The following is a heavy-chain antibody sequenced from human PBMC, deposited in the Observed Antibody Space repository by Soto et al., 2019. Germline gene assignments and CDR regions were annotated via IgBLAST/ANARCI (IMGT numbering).Heavy chain of an antibody. CDR3: ARTEYYCDSSAAYGHGAFDI. CDR1: GGSISTSNW. CDR2: VYHSGST. D-gene: IGHD3-22*01. V-gene: IGHV4-4*02. J-gene: IGHJ3*02. Sequence: PSETLSLTCAVSGGSISTSNWWSWVRQPPGKGLEWIGEVYHSGSTNYNPSFKSRVAMSVDKSKNQFSLQLNSVTPEDTAVYYCARTEYYCDSSAAYGHGAFDICGQGTMVTVSS.